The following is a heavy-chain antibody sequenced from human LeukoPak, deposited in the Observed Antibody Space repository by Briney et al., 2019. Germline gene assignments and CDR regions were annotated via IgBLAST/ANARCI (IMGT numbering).Heavy chain of an antibody. CDR1: GFTFSGHW. CDR2: IKSDGSST. CDR3: ATEGGGQWRY. V-gene: IGHV3-74*01. D-gene: IGHD2-15*01. Sequence: GGSLRLSCVASGFTFSGHWMHWVRQAPGKGLVWVSRIKSDGSSTSYADSVKGRFTISRDNAKNTLYLQMNSLRAEDTAVYFCATEGGGQWRYWGQGTLVTVSS. J-gene: IGHJ4*02.